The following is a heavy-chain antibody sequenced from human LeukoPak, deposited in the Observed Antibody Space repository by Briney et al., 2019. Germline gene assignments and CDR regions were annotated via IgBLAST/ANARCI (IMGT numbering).Heavy chain of an antibody. CDR1: GYTFTSYG. J-gene: IGHJ4*02. CDR2: ISAYNGNT. V-gene: IGHV1-18*01. Sequence: ASVKVSCKASGYTFTSYGISWVRQAPGQGLEWMGWISAYNGNTNCAQKLQGRVTMTTDTFTSTAYMELRSLRSDDTAVYYCARGRITMIVVKPHEPGAFDYWGQGTLVTVSS. CDR3: ARGRITMIVVKPHEPGAFDY. D-gene: IGHD3-22*01.